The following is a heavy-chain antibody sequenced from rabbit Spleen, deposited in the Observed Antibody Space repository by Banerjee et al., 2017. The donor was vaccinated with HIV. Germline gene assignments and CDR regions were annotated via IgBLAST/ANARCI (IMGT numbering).Heavy chain of an antibody. Sequence: QEHLEESGGDLVKAEGSLTLTCTASGFSFSDNYWIHCVRQAQGKGLEWIACIDGSSATTNYASWAKGRFTISETSSTTVTLQMTGLTAADTATYFCARFPKSIHYTNLELWGPGTLVTVS. J-gene: IGHJ4*01. CDR3: ARFPKSIHYTNLEL. D-gene: IGHD8-1*01. CDR2: IDGSSATT. V-gene: IGHV1S45*01. CDR1: GFSFSDNYW.